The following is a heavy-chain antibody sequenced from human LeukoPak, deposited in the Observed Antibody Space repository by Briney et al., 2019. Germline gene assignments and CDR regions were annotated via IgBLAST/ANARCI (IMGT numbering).Heavy chain of an antibody. Sequence: GGSLRLSCAASGFTFSSYVMHWVRQAPGKGLEWVAVISYDGSNKYYADSVKGRCTISRDNSQNTLYLQMNSLRAEDTAVYYCATEGRVLWLPYYYYGMDVWGQGTTVTVSS. D-gene: IGHD5-18*01. CDR2: ISYDGSNK. J-gene: IGHJ6*02. CDR3: ATEGRVLWLPYYYYGMDV. V-gene: IGHV3-30*03. CDR1: GFTFSSYV.